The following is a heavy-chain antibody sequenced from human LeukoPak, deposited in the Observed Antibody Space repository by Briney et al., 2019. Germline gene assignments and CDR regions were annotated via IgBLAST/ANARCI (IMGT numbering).Heavy chain of an antibody. J-gene: IGHJ4*02. CDR2: INHSGST. Sequence: PSETLSLTCAVYGGSLSGYYWSWIRRPPGKGLEWIGEINHSGSTNYNPSLKSRVTISVDTSKNQFSLKLSSVTAADTAVYYCARGGYSGYDFWGQGTLVTVSS. CDR1: GGSLSGYY. D-gene: IGHD5-12*01. V-gene: IGHV4-34*01. CDR3: ARGGYSGYDF.